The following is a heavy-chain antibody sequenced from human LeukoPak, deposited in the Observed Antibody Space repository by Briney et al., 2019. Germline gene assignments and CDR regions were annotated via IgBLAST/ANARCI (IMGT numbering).Heavy chain of an antibody. D-gene: IGHD5-18*01. Sequence: PGGSLRLSCAASGFTFSRNWMHWVRQAQGKGLERVANIKQDGSEKYYVDSVKGRFTISRDNAKNSLYLQMNSLRAEDTAVYYCARVADTAMLGVYYYYYYYMDVWGKGTTVTVSS. CDR1: GFTFSRNW. CDR2: IKQDGSEK. CDR3: ARVADTAMLGVYYYYYYYMDV. V-gene: IGHV3-7*01. J-gene: IGHJ6*03.